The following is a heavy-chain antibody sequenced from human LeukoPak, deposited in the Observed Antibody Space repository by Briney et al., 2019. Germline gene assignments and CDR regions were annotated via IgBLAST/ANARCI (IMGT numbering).Heavy chain of an antibody. CDR2: ISYDGTKK. CDR3: ARGGRVALAGVNYYYGMDV. Sequence: PGGSLRLSCAASGFTFSNYAMHWVRHAPGKGPEWVAVISYDGTKKQYVDSVKGRLTVSRDNSKNTLYLQMNSLTLEDTAVYYCARGGRVALAGVNYYYGMDVWGQGTTVIVSS. CDR1: GFTFSNYA. D-gene: IGHD6-19*01. V-gene: IGHV3-30-3*01. J-gene: IGHJ6*02.